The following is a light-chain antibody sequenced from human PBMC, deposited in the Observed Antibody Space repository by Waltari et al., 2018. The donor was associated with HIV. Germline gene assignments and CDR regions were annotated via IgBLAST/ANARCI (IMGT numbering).Light chain of an antibody. V-gene: IGLV1-47*01. CDR2: RTN. CDR3: AAWDDSLSRPV. J-gene: IGLJ3*02. CDR1: SSNIGSNY. Sequence: QSVLTQPPSASGTPGQRVTISCSGSSSNIGSNYVNWYRHLPGTAPELLMYRTNQRPAGVPDRFSASKSDTSASLAITGPQSEDEAHYYCAAWDDSLSRPVFGGGTRLTVL.